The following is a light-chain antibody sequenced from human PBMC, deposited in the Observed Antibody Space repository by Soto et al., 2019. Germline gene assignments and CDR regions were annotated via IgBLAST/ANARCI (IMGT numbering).Light chain of an antibody. J-gene: IGKJ2*01. CDR3: QQYNNWPYT. V-gene: IGKV3-15*01. CDR1: QSVSDN. Sequence: EIVMTQSPATLSVSPGERVTLSCRASQSVSDNLAWYQQKPGQAPRLLIYGASTRATTTPARFSGSGSGTEFNLTISSLQSEDFAVYFCQQYNNWPYTFGQGTKLDIK. CDR2: GAS.